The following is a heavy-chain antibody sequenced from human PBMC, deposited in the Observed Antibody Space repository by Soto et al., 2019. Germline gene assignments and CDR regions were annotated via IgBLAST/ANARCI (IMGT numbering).Heavy chain of an antibody. CDR2: IDPTDSYT. J-gene: IGHJ6*01. V-gene: IGHV5-10-1*01. Sequence: GESVTISCKVSRYNVTGYGITWVLQMTGKGLEWMGRIDPTDSYTNYSPSFQGHVTISADMSINTAYLQWSSLKASDTAMYYCAATHPLYTTSRGGSYGMDVWGQGTMVTVSS. CDR1: RYNVTGYG. CDR3: AATHPLYTTSRGGSYGMDV. D-gene: IGHD2-2*02.